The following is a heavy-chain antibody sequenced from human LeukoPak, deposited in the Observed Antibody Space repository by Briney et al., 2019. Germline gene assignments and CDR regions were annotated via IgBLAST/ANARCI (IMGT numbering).Heavy chain of an antibody. D-gene: IGHD3-22*01. V-gene: IGHV1-8*01. CDR3: ARTHYYDSSGDNWFDP. Sequence: GASVKVSCKASGYTFTSYDINWVRQATGQGLEWMGCMNPNSGHTGYAQKFQGRVTMTRNTSITTAYMELSSLRSEDTAVYYCARTHYYDSSGDNWFDPWGQGTLVTVSS. J-gene: IGHJ5*02. CDR2: MNPNSGHT. CDR1: GYTFTSYD.